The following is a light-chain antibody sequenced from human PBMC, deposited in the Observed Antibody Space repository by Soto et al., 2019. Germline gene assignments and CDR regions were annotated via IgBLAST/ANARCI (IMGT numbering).Light chain of an antibody. CDR2: GAS. V-gene: IGKV3-20*01. CDR1: QSVSSNY. Sequence: EIVLTQSPGTLSLSPGERATLSCWASQSVSSNYLAWYQRKPGQAPRLLIYGASNRATGIPNRFSGSGSGTDFTLTITRLEPEDFVVYYCQQYGSSPPTFGQGTKVEI. CDR3: QQYGSSPPT. J-gene: IGKJ1*01.